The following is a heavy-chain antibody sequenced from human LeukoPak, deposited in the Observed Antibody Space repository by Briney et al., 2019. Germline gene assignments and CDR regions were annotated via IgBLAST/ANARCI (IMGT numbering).Heavy chain of an antibody. CDR2: VYSSGRN. CDR1: GASMTIYY. V-gene: IGHV4-59*08. J-gene: IGHJ4*02. D-gene: IGHD3-10*01. CDR3: ARHETYYYGSGSFYRYFDY. Sequence: SETLSLTCNVSGASMTIYYWTWIRQPPGKGLEWIGYVYSSGRNNYNPSLKSRVTISLDTSKNQFSLKLSSVTAADTAVYYCARHETYYYGSGSFYRYFDYWGQGTLVTVSS.